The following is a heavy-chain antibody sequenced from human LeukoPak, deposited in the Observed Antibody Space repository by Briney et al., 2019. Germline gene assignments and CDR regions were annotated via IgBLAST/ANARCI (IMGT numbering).Heavy chain of an antibody. V-gene: IGHV4-34*01. CDR2: INHSGST. CDR1: GGSFSGYY. CDR3: ARGGYYGSGSHRYYYYYYGMDV. D-gene: IGHD3-10*01. Sequence: SETLSLTCAVYGGSFSGYYWSWIRQPPGKGLEWIGEINHSGSTNYNPSLKSRVTISVDTYKNQFSLKLSSVTAADTAVYYCARGGYYGSGSHRYYYYYYGMDVWGQGTTVTVSS. J-gene: IGHJ6*02.